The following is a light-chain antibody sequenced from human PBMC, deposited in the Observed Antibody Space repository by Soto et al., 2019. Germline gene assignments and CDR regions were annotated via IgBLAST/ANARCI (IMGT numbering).Light chain of an antibody. CDR2: DAS. Sequence: EIVMTQSPATLSVSPGERATLSCRASQSVSSNLAWYQQKPGQAPRLLIFDASTRATGIPARISGSGSGTDFTLTISSLEPEDFAVYYCQQRSSWPATFGPGTKVDIK. CDR1: QSVSSN. CDR3: QQRSSWPAT. V-gene: IGKV3-15*01. J-gene: IGKJ3*01.